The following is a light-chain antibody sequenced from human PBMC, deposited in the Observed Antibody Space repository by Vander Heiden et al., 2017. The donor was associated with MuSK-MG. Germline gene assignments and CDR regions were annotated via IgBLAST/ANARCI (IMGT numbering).Light chain of an antibody. CDR2: QAS. Sequence: DIQMTQSPSTLSASVGDRVTITCRASQSMNDWLAWYQQKAGKAPKLLIYQASKLESGVPSRFSGSRYGTEFTLTISSLQPDDFATYYCQEYDNYSPTMFGQGTKVEIK. J-gene: IGKJ1*01. CDR1: QSMNDW. CDR3: QEYDNYSPTM. V-gene: IGKV1-5*03.